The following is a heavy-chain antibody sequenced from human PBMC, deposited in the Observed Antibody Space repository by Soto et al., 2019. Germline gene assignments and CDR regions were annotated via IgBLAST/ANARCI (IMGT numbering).Heavy chain of an antibody. CDR2: IYYSGST. D-gene: IGHD2-15*01. CDR3: ARGYCGGGSCYTPIDY. Sequence: SETLSLTCTVSGGSISSYYWSWIRQPPGKGLEWIGYIYYSGSTNYNPSLKSRVTISVDTSKNQFSLKLSSVTAADTAVYYCARGYCGGGSCYTPIDYWGQGTLVTVYS. CDR1: GGSISSYY. J-gene: IGHJ4*02. V-gene: IGHV4-59*01.